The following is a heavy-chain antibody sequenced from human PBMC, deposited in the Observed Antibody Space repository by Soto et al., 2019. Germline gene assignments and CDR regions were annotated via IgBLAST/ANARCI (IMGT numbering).Heavy chain of an antibody. V-gene: IGHV3-23*01. CDR2: ISGSGGST. J-gene: IGHJ4*02. D-gene: IGHD3-16*02. CDR3: AKDHDYVWGSYRYIPDPLDY. Sequence: GGSLRLSCAASGFTFSSYAMSWVRQAPGKGLEWVSAISGSGGSTYYADSVKGRFTISRDNSKNTLYLQMNSLRAEDTAVYYFAKDHDYVWGSYRYIPDPLDYWGQGTLVTVSS. CDR1: GFTFSSYA.